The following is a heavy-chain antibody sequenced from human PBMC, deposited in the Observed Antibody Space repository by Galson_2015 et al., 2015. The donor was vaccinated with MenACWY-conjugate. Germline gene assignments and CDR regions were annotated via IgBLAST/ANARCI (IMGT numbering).Heavy chain of an antibody. CDR3: ARGVYDSSGYYFP. CDR1: GFTFSTYG. V-gene: IGHV3-48*03. CDR2: IYIGDII. D-gene: IGHD3-22*01. Sequence: SLRLSCAASGFTFSTYGFNWVRQAPGRGLEWISYIYIGDIIHYADSVKGRFTISRDDASNSVYLQMNSLRVEDTAVYYCARGVYDSSGYYFPWGQGTLVTVSS. J-gene: IGHJ1*01.